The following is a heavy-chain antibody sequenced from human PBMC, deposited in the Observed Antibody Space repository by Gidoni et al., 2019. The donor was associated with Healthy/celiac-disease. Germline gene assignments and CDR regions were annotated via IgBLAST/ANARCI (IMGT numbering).Heavy chain of an antibody. J-gene: IGHJ4*02. CDR2: IYSGGST. CDR3: ARDRYSSGYDY. V-gene: IGHV3-53*04. CDR1: GFTVSSNY. D-gene: IGHD6-19*01. Sequence: EVQLVESGGGLVQPGGSLRLSCAASGFTVSSNYMSWVRQAPGKGLEWVSVIYSGGSTYYADSVKGRFTISRQNSKNTLYLQMNSLRAEDTAVYYCARDRYSSGYDYWGQGTLVTVSS.